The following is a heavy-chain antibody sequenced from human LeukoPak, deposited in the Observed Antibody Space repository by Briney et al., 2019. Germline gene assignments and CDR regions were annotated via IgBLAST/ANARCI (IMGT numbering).Heavy chain of an antibody. CDR2: VYNSGST. V-gene: IGHV4-4*07. CDR3: AQSYYDFWTGPLAY. D-gene: IGHD3-3*01. Sequence: SETLSLTCTVSGGSNANFYWSWIRQPAGKGLEWIGRVYNSGSTNYSPSLKGRVTMSVDTSKNQVSLNLRSVTAADTALYFCAQSYYDFWTGPLAYWGRGTLVTVSS. CDR1: GGSNANFY. J-gene: IGHJ4*02.